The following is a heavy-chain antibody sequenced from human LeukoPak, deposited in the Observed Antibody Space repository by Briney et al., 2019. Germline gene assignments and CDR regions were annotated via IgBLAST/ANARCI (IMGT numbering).Heavy chain of an antibody. D-gene: IGHD6-19*01. CDR2: IWYDGSNK. V-gene: IGHV3-33*06. J-gene: IGHJ4*02. CDR1: GFTFSSYG. CDR3: AKDLHFLSSGWYAFDY. Sequence: GGSLRLSCAASGFTFSSYGMHWVRQAPGKGLEWVAVIWYDGSNKYYADSVKGRFTISGDNSKNTPYLQMNSLRAEDTAVYYCAKDLHFLSSGWYAFDYWGQGTLVTVSS.